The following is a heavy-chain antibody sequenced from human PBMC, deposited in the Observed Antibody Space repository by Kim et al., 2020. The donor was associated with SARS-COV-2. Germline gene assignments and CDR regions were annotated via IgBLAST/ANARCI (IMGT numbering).Heavy chain of an antibody. V-gene: IGHV1-2*06. CDR3: ASIFPCPADCSNNAFHV. Sequence: ASVKVSCKASGYTSIGDYMHWVRQAPGQGPEWMGRINLNSGGTNYAQKFQGRVTMTWDTSISTTYMELSRLTSGDTAVYHCASIFPCPADCSNNAFHVWGQGTMVTVSS. J-gene: IGHJ3*01. D-gene: IGHD2-21*02. CDR2: INLNSGGT. CDR1: GYTSIGDY.